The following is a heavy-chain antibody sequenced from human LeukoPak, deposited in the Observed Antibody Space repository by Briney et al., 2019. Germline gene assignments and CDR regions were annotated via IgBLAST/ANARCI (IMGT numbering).Heavy chain of an antibody. V-gene: IGHV4-59*01. J-gene: IGHJ4*02. CDR2: IYYSGST. D-gene: IGHD4-17*01. Sequence: PSETLSLTCIVSGGSINSYYWGWIRQPPGKGLEWIGYIYYSGSTNYNPSLQSRVTISVDTSKNQFSLKLSSVTAADTAVYSCARGRSRYYFDHWGQGTLVSVSS. CDR1: GGSINSYY. CDR3: ARGRSRYYFDH.